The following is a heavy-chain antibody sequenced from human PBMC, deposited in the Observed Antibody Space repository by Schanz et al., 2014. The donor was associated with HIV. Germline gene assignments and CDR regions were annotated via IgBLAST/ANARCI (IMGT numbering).Heavy chain of an antibody. CDR2: INPDSGGT. V-gene: IGHV1-2*02. CDR1: GGTFSIYA. D-gene: IGHD3-9*01. Sequence: QVQLVQSGAEVKKPGSSVKVSCKASGGTFSIYAISWVRQAPGQGLEWMGWINPDSGGTKYEEKFQGRVTMTRDKSITTVYMEMTRLSLDDTAVYACARGQDWPGPRLDHWGHGTLVLVSS. J-gene: IGHJ5*02. CDR3: ARGQDWPGPRLDH.